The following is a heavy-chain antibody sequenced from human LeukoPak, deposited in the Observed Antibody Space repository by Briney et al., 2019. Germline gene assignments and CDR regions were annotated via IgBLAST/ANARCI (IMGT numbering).Heavy chain of an antibody. J-gene: IGHJ4*02. V-gene: IGHV3-30*04. D-gene: IGHD5-24*01. CDR3: AREACHNRWLQLVRERAGYYFDY. Sequence: GRSLRLSCAASGFTFSSYAMHWVRQAPGKGLEWVADISYDGSNKYYADSVKGRFTISRDNSKNTLYLQMNSLRAEDTAVYYCAREACHNRWLQLVRERAGYYFDYSGEGTLVTVSS. CDR2: ISYDGSNK. CDR1: GFTFSSYA.